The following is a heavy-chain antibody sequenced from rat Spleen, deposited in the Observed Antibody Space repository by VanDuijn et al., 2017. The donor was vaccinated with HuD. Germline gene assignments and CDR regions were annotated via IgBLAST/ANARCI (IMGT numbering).Heavy chain of an antibody. Sequence: EVQLVESGGGLVQPGGSLKLSCAVSGFTFSNYGMNWVRQGPTKGLEWVASISYDGSRTYYRDSVKGRFTISRDNAKSTLYLQRDSLRSEDTATYDVASPGEQFGVRWFAYWGQGVMVTVSS. V-gene: IGHV5-29*01. D-gene: IGHD4-3*01. J-gene: IGHJ2*01. CDR2: ISYDGSRT. CDR3: ASPGEQFGVRWFAY. CDR1: GFTFSNYG.